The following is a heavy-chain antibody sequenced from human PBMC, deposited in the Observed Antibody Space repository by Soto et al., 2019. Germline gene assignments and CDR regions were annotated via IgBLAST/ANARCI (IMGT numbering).Heavy chain of an antibody. Sequence: QVQLVQSGAEVKKPESSVKVSCKAPGGTFSTYAISWVRQAPGQGLEWMGGIIPMFGTANYAQRFQDRVTIIADESTNTVYMELSSLSSEDTAVYFCASGIQLWLRRINSGYSGWGQGTLVTVSS. D-gene: IGHD5-18*01. CDR2: IIPMFGTA. J-gene: IGHJ4*02. V-gene: IGHV1-69*12. CDR3: ASGIQLWLRRINSGYSG. CDR1: GGTFSTYA.